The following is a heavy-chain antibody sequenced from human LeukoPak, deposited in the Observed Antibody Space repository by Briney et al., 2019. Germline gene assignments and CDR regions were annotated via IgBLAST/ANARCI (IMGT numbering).Heavy chain of an antibody. J-gene: IGHJ5*02. Sequence: PGGSLRLSCAASGFTFRRYAMSWVRQAPGKGLAWVSGLNEDGGYTYYADSVKGRFTISRDNAKNSLFLQMNSLRVEDTAVYYCAGGQGWLLDHWGQGTLVTVSS. CDR3: AGGQGWLLDH. CDR2: LNEDGGYT. D-gene: IGHD6-19*01. CDR1: GFTFRRYA. V-gene: IGHV3-23*01.